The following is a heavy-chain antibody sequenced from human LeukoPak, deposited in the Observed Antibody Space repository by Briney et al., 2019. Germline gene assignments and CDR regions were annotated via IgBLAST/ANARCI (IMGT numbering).Heavy chain of an antibody. CDR1: GGSISSSNW. D-gene: IGHD6-13*01. V-gene: IGHV4-4*02. CDR3: AKDPSPGIAAQYYFDY. J-gene: IGHJ4*02. CDR2: IYRSGST. Sequence: SGTLSLTCAVSGGSISSSNWWSWVRQPPGKGLEWIGEIYRSGSTNYNPSLKSRLTISVDKSKNQFSLKLSSVTAADTAVYYCAKDPSPGIAAQYYFDYWGQGTLVTVST.